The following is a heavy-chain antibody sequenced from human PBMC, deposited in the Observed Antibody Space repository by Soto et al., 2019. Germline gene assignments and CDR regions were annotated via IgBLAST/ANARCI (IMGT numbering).Heavy chain of an antibody. Sequence: ASVKVSCKVSGYTLTELSMHWVRQAPGKGLEWMGGFDPEDGETIYAQKFQGRVTMTEDTSTDTAYMELSSLRSEDTAVYYCATVSELELRYNWFDPWGQGTLVTVSS. CDR1: GYTLTELS. J-gene: IGHJ5*02. D-gene: IGHD1-7*01. CDR2: FDPEDGET. CDR3: ATVSELELRYNWFDP. V-gene: IGHV1-24*01.